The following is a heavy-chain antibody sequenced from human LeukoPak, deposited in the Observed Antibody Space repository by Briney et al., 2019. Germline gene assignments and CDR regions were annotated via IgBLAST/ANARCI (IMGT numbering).Heavy chain of an antibody. D-gene: IGHD2-21*02. CDR3: AREGGDGNWFDP. J-gene: IGHJ5*02. CDR1: GASITTYY. CDR2: IYYSDNT. Sequence: PSETLSLTCTVSGASITTYYWNWIRQAPGKGLEWIGYIYYSDNTNYNPSLKSRVTISVDTSKNQFYLKLRSVTPADTAVYYCAREGGDGNWFDPWGQGTRVIVSS. V-gene: IGHV4-59*01.